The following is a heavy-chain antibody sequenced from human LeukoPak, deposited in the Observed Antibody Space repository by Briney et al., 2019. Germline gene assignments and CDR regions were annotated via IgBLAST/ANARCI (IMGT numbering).Heavy chain of an antibody. CDR2: IIAYNGNT. J-gene: IGHJ4*02. CDR3: ARDKSIAAAGTKVHNY. D-gene: IGHD6-13*01. V-gene: IGHV1-18*01. CDR1: GYTFTSYG. Sequence: ASVKVSCKASGYTFTSYGISWVRQSPGQGLEWMGWIIAYNGNTNYAQKRQGRVTMTTDTSTSTAYMELRSLRYDDTAVYYCARDKSIAAAGTKVHNYWGQGTLVTVSS.